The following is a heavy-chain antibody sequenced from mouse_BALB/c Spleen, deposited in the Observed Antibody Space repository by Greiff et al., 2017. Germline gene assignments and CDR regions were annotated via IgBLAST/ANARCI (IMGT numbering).Heavy chain of an antibody. Sequence: VKLMESGPGLVQPSQSLSITCTVTGFSLTSYGVHWVRQSPGKGLEWLGVIWSGGSTDYNAAFISRLSISKDNSKSQVFFKMNSLQADDTAIYYCVRNSGGSSSWYFDVWGAGTTVTVSS. V-gene: IGHV2-2-2*01. CDR3: VRNSGGSSSWYFDV. J-gene: IGHJ1*01. CDR1: GFSLTSYG. D-gene: IGHD1-1*01. CDR2: IWSGGST.